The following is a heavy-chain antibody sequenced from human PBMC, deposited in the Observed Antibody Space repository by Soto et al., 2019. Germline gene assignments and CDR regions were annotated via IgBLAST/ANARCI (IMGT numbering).Heavy chain of an antibody. CDR3: ARIWGFRGYSYGLGAFDI. V-gene: IGHV4-39*01. J-gene: IGHJ3*02. CDR2: IYYSGST. Sequence: SETLSLTCTVSGGSISSSSYYWGWIRQPPGKGLEWIGSIYYSGSTYYNPSLKSRVTISVDTSKNQFSLKLSSVTAADTAVYYCARIWGFRGYSYGLGAFDIWGQGTMVTVSS. D-gene: IGHD5-18*01. CDR1: GGSISSSSYY.